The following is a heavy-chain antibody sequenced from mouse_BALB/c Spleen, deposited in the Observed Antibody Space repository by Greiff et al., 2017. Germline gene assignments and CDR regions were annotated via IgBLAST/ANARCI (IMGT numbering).Heavy chain of an antibody. D-gene: IGHD1-1*01. CDR2: IDPANGNT. V-gene: IGHV14-3*02. Sequence: VQLQQSGAELVKPGASVKLSCTASGFNIKDTYMHWVKQRPEQGLEWIGRIDPANGNTKYDPKFQGKATITADTSSNTAYLQLSSLTAEDTAVYYCARGSSYGGFAYWGQGTLVTVSA. J-gene: IGHJ3*01. CDR1: GFNIKDTY. CDR3: ARGSSYGGFAY.